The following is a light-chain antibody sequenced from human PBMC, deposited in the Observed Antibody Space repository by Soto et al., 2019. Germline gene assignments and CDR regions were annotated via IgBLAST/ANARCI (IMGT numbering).Light chain of an antibody. CDR3: QQADSFPFT. V-gene: IGKV1-9*01. CDR1: QDISTS. CDR2: PAS. J-gene: IGKJ3*01. Sequence: DIQLTQSPSFLSASVGDRVTVSCRASQDISTSLAWFQQKAGKVPQLLVYPASTLQDGVPSRFSGSGSGTDFTLTISSLQPEDFATYYCQQADSFPFTFGPGTKVDI.